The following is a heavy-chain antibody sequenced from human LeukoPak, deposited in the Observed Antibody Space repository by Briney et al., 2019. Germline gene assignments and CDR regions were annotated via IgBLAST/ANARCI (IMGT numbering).Heavy chain of an antibody. J-gene: IGHJ4*02. CDR3: ARQHCSSTSCYFDY. D-gene: IGHD2-2*01. CDR1: GVSFSGYY. CDR2: INHSGST. V-gene: IGHV4-34*01. Sequence: SETLSLTCAVYGVSFSGYYWSWIRQPPGKGLEWIGEINHSGSTNYNPSLKSRVTISVDTSKNQFSLKLSSVTAADTAVYYCARQHCSSTSCYFDYWGQGTLVTVSS.